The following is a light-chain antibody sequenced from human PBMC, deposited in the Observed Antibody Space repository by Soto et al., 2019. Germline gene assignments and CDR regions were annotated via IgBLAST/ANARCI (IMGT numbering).Light chain of an antibody. CDR1: QSVSSY. V-gene: IGKV3-11*01. Sequence: EIVLTQSPATLSLSPGERATLSCRASQSVSSYLAWYQQKPGQAPRLLIYDASNRATGIPARFSGSGSGTDFTLTISSLEPEDFPVYYCQQRSNWHPGTFGAVTKVDIK. CDR3: QQRSNWHPGT. J-gene: IGKJ3*01. CDR2: DAS.